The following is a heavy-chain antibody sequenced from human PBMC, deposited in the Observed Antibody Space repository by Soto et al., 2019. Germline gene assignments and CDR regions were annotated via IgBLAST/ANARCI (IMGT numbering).Heavy chain of an antibody. CDR1: GFTFNTYS. V-gene: IGHV3-33*01. J-gene: IGHJ4*02. Sequence: QVQLVESGGGVVQPGRSLRLSCEASGFTFNTYSLHWVRQPPGKGLEWLAAIWYDGIQKYYADSVKGRFIISRDNSKNTLHLEVNSLRAEDTAVYYCARAGGTTVTGLWHFDSWGQGTLVTVSS. CDR3: ARAGGTTVTGLWHFDS. CDR2: IWYDGIQK. D-gene: IGHD4-17*01.